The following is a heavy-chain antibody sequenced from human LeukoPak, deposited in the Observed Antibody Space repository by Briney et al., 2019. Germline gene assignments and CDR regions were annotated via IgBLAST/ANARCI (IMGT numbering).Heavy chain of an antibody. J-gene: IGHJ4*02. CDR1: GCSISSYY. CDR2: IYYSGST. Sequence: SETLSLTCTVSGCSISSYYWSWIRQPPGKGLEWIGYIYYSGSTNYNTSLKSRVTISVDTSKNQFSLKLSSVTAADTAVYYCARISHMRPEYYFDYWGQGTLVTVSS. D-gene: IGHD2-2*01. CDR3: ARISHMRPEYYFDY. V-gene: IGHV4-59*01.